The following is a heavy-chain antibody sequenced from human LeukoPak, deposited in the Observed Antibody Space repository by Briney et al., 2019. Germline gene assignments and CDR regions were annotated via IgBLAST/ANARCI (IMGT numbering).Heavy chain of an antibody. CDR1: GFTFSTYW. Sequence: GGSLRLSCAASGFTFSTYWMHWVRQAPGKGLVWVSRINSDGSSTSYADSVKGRFTISRDNAKNTLYLQMNSLRAEDTAVYYCARGPTVQEDLDYWGQGTLVTVSS. V-gene: IGHV3-74*01. CDR2: INSDGSST. CDR3: ARGPTVQEDLDY. J-gene: IGHJ4*02.